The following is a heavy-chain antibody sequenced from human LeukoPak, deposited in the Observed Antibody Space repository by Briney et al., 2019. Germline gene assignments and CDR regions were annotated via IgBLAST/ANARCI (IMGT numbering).Heavy chain of an antibody. D-gene: IGHD2-8*01. J-gene: IGHJ5*02. CDR2: ISATGGDT. Sequence: GSLRLSCVASGFTFSSRWMHWVRQAPGKGLEWVSGISATGGDTYYADSVKGRFTISRDNSRNTVSLQMNSLRVDDTATYYCAKDVRRCNGACTWGQGTLVTVSS. CDR1: GFTFSSRW. CDR3: AKDVRRCNGACT. V-gene: IGHV3-23*01.